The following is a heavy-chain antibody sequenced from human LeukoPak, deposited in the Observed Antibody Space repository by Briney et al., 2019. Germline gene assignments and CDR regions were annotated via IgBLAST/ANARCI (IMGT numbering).Heavy chain of an antibody. CDR2: IWYDGSNK. J-gene: IGHJ4*02. Sequence: GGSLRLSCAASGFTFSSYGMHWVRQAPGKGLEWVAVIWYDGSNKYYADSVKGRFTISRDNSKNTLYLQMNSLRAEDTAVYYCARGEGALNFDYWGQGTLVTVSS. CDR1: GFTFSSYG. D-gene: IGHD1-26*01. CDR3: ARGEGALNFDY. V-gene: IGHV3-33*01.